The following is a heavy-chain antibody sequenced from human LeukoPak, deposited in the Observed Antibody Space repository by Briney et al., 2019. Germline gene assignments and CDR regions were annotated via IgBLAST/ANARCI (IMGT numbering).Heavy chain of an antibody. CDR2: IYTSGST. CDR3: ARGAPDYYDSSGMGLDH. Sequence: SETLSLTCTVSGGSISSYYWSWIRQPAGKGLEWSGRIYTSGSTNYNPSLKSRVTMSVDTSKNQFSLKLSSVTAADTAVYYCARGAPDYYDSSGMGLDHWGQGTLVTVSS. CDR1: GGSISSYY. J-gene: IGHJ4*02. D-gene: IGHD3-22*01. V-gene: IGHV4-4*07.